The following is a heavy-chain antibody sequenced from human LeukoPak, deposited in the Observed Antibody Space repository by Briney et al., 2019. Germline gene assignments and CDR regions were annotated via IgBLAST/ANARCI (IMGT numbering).Heavy chain of an antibody. J-gene: IGHJ6*03. V-gene: IGHV4-34*01. D-gene: IGHD4-17*01. Sequence: SETLSLTCAVYGGSFSGYYWSWLRQPPGKGLEWIGEINHSGSTNYNPSLKSRVTISVDTSKNQFSLKLSSVTAADTAVYYCARHARATVTTDYYYYMDVWGKGTTVTISS. CDR1: GGSFSGYY. CDR3: ARHARATVTTDYYYYMDV. CDR2: INHSGST.